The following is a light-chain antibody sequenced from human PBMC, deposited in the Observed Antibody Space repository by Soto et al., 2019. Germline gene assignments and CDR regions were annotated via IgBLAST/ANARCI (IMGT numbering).Light chain of an antibody. J-gene: IGKJ4*01. CDR3: QPYYNWALT. CDR2: DTS. Sequence: EVVMTQSPATLSVSPGEGVTLSCRANQGIGDTLAWYQHKPGQTPSLLIYDTSTRATGVPARFSGSRSVPEFARTVNGLQSEDVAMWYCQPYYNWALTFCGGTKVESK. V-gene: IGKV3-15*01. CDR1: QGIGDT.